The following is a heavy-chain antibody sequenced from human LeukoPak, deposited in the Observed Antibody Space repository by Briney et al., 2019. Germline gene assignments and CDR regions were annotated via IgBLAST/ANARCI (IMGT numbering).Heavy chain of an antibody. Sequence: GGSLRLSCAASGFTFDDYAMHWVRQAPGKGLAWVSLISGDGASTSYADSVKGRFTISRDNSKNSLYLQMNSLRTEDTALYYCVKGQQSLLHYWGQGTLVTLPS. CDR2: ISGDGAST. CDR3: VKGQQSLLHY. J-gene: IGHJ4*02. V-gene: IGHV3-43*02. D-gene: IGHD2-15*01. CDR1: GFTFDDYA.